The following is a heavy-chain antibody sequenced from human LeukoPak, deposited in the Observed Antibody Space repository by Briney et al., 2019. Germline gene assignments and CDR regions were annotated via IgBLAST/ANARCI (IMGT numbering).Heavy chain of an antibody. D-gene: IGHD2-2*01. Sequence: SVKVSCKASGGTFSSYAISWVRQAPGQGLEWMGGIIPIFGTADYAQKFQGRVTITADESTSTAYMELSSLRSEDTAVYYCASGGPDIVVVPAAPTAFDYWGQGTLVTVSS. CDR2: IIPIFGTA. V-gene: IGHV1-69*01. CDR1: GGTFSSYA. CDR3: ASGGPDIVVVPAAPTAFDY. J-gene: IGHJ4*02.